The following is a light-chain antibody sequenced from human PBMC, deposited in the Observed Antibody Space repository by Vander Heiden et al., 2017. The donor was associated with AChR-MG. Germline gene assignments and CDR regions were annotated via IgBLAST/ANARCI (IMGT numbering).Light chain of an antibody. CDR3: QQYYTTPPYT. Sequence: DIVMTQSPDSLAVSLGERATINCKASQSVLYSSNNKNYLAWYQQKPGQPPKLLIYLASTRESGVPDRFSGSGSGTDFTLTISSLRIEDVAVYYCQQYYTTPPYTFGQGTKLEIK. CDR2: LAS. V-gene: IGKV4-1*01. CDR1: QSVLYSSNNKNY. J-gene: IGKJ2*01.